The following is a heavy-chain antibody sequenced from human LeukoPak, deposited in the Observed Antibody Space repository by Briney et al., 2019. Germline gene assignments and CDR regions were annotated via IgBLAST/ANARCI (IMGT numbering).Heavy chain of an antibody. CDR2: IQGDGSKK. Sequence: PGGSLRLSCVVSGFTFSNYWMSWVRQAPGKGLEWVANIQGDGSKKYYVDSVKGRFTISRDNAKNSLYLQMNSLRDEDTAVYYCARDHRTAAAGSDYWGQGTLVTVSS. J-gene: IGHJ4*02. V-gene: IGHV3-7*01. CDR1: GFTFSNYW. D-gene: IGHD6-13*01. CDR3: ARDHRTAAAGSDY.